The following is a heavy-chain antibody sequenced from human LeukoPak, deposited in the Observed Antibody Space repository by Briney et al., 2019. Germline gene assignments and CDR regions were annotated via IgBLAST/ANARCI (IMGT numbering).Heavy chain of an antibody. D-gene: IGHD1-26*01. J-gene: IGHJ4*02. CDR3: ARGSGSYAGVY. CDR2: INPSGGST. Sequence: VASVKVSCKASGYTFTSYHMHWVRQAPGQGLEWMGIINPSGGSTSYAQKFQGRVTMTRDTSTSTVYMELSSLRSEDTAVYCCARGSGSYAGVYWGQGTLVTVSS. V-gene: IGHV1-46*03. CDR1: GYTFTSYH.